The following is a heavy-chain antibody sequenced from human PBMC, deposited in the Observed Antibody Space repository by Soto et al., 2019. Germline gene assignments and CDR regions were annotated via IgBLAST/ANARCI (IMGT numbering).Heavy chain of an antibody. CDR2: IRSKANSYAT. J-gene: IGHJ5*02. V-gene: IGHV3-73*01. CDR3: TRRYIRMQQLLSPGGTDPNYNWFDP. Sequence: GGSLRLSCAASGFTFSGSAMHWVRQASGKGLEWVGRIRSKANSYATAYAASVKGRFTIPRDDSKNTAYLQMNSLKTEDTAVYYCTRRYIRMQQLLSPGGTDPNYNWFDPWGQGTLVTVSS. CDR1: GFTFSGSA. D-gene: IGHD6-13*01.